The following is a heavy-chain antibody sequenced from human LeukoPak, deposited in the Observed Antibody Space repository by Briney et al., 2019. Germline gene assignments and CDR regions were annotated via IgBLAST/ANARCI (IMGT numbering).Heavy chain of an antibody. CDR1: GFTFDDYA. Sequence: GGSLRLSCAASGFTFDDYAMHWVRQAPGEALEWVSGISWYSGSIGYADSVKGRFTISRDNAKNSLYLQMNSLRAGDTALYYCAKETGIAVAGMSHDAFDIWGQGTMVTVSS. CDR2: ISWYSGSI. V-gene: IGHV3-9*01. D-gene: IGHD6-19*01. CDR3: AKETGIAVAGMSHDAFDI. J-gene: IGHJ3*02.